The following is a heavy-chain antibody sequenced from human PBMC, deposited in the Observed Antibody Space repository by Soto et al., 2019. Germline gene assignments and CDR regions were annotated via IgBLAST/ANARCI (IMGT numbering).Heavy chain of an antibody. Sequence: KLPETLSLTCGVSGQSIRSGSYWGWIRQPPGKGLQWIGSVYHSGSTHYNPSLRSRVTISVDTSKNYFSLRLTSVTAADTAIYYCARNRTGALFDYWGQGAPVTVSS. CDR1: GQSIRSGSY. V-gene: IGHV4-38-2*01. CDR3: ARNRTGALFDY. CDR2: VYHSGST. D-gene: IGHD1-26*01. J-gene: IGHJ4*02.